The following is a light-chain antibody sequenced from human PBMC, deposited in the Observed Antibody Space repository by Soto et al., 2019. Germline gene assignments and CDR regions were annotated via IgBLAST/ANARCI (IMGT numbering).Light chain of an antibody. CDR1: QSVSSN. J-gene: IGKJ1*01. Sequence: EIVMTQSPATLSVSPGERATLSCRASQSVSSNLAWYQQKPGQAPRLLIYGASTRATGIPARFSGSGSGTEFTLTISSLQSEDFAVYCCQQYNNWPQTLGQGTKVDIK. CDR3: QQYNNWPQT. V-gene: IGKV3-15*01. CDR2: GAS.